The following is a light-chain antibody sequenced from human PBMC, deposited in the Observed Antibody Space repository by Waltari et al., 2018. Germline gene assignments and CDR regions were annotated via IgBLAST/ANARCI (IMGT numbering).Light chain of an antibody. CDR1: RGIDSY. J-gene: IGKJ5*01. Sequence: DIQMTQSQSPLSTSVGDRVTITCRASRGIDSYLNWYQQRPGRAPKLLIYDASTLQREVPTRFSGGGIGTDFTLTINNLQPEDFATYFCQQSYSPPFTFGQGTRLEI. CDR2: DAS. CDR3: QQSYSPPFT. V-gene: IGKV1-39*01.